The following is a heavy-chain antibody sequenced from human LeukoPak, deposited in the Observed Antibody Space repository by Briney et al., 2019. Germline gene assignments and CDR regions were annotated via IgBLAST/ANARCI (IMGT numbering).Heavy chain of an antibody. V-gene: IGHV3-7*03. CDR3: AKGYSYAQNWFDP. CDR1: GFTFSTYW. D-gene: IGHD5-18*01. CDR2: IKRDGSEK. Sequence: GGSLRLSCAASGFTFSTYWMSWVRQAPGKGLEWVANIKRDGSEKYYVDSVKGRFTISRDNAKNSLYLQMNSLRAEDTALYYCAKGYSYAQNWFDPWGQGTLVTVSS. J-gene: IGHJ5*02.